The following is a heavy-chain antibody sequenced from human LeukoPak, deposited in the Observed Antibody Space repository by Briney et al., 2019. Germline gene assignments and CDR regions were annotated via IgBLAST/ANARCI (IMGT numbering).Heavy chain of an antibody. J-gene: IGHJ4*02. CDR2: IDNGGTTT. D-gene: IGHD6-6*01. CDR3: ARVRSDYSSSSPPDY. Sequence: GGSLRLSCVASGFSFSTYWMHWVRQAPGKGLVWVSRIDNGGTTTLYADSVRGRFTISRDNAKNTLYLQMNRLRAEDTAIYFCARVRSDYSSSSPPDYWGQGTPVTVSS. V-gene: IGHV3-74*01. CDR1: GFSFSTYW.